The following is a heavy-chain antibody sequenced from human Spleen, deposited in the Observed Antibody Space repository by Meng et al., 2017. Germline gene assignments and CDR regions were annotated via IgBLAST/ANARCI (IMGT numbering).Heavy chain of an antibody. J-gene: IGHJ4*02. CDR2: INHSGST. D-gene: IGHD3-9*01. CDR1: GGSFSGYY. CDR3: ARGRNYDILTGREQPPGRHYFDY. V-gene: IGHV4-34*01. Sequence: SETLSLTCAVYGGSFSGYYWSWIRQPPGKGLEWIGEINHSGSTNYNPSLKSRVTISVDTSKNQFSLKLSSVTAADTAVYYCARGRNYDILTGREQPPGRHYFDYWGQGTLVTVSS.